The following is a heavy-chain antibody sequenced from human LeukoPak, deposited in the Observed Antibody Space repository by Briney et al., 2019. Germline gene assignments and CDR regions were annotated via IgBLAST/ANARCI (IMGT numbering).Heavy chain of an antibody. Sequence: SGTLSLTCTVPGDSINSLDLWSWVRQPPGKGLEWIGEMYLSGTTHSNPSVKSRVTISIDKSKNQFFLNLSSVTAADTAVYYCAGLVGRYSSGLYYYYFDYWGQGTLVTVSS. CDR2: MYLSGTT. CDR3: AGLVGRYSSGLYYYYFDY. V-gene: IGHV4-4*02. J-gene: IGHJ4*02. D-gene: IGHD3-22*01. CDR1: GDSINSLDL.